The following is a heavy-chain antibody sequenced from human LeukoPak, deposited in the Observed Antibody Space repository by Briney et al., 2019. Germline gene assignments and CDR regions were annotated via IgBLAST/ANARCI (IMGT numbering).Heavy chain of an antibody. Sequence: GGSLRLSCAASGFTFSSYAMSWVRQAPGKGLEWVSSISGSGGSTYYADSVKGRFTISRDNSKNTLYLQMNSLRAEDTAVYYCAKSPEYSSGWYYFDYWGQGTLVTVSS. D-gene: IGHD6-19*01. CDR3: AKSPEYSSGWYYFDY. J-gene: IGHJ4*02. V-gene: IGHV3-23*01. CDR1: GFTFSSYA. CDR2: ISGSGGST.